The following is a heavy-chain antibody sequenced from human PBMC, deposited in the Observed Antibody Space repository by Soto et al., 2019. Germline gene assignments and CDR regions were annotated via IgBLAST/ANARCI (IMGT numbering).Heavy chain of an antibody. CDR2: INPSGGST. D-gene: IGHD3-10*01. CDR3: ARETTMVRGVIGEGYYYMDV. Sequence: ASVKVSCKASGYTFTSYYMHWVRQAPGQGLEWMGIINPSGGSTSYAQKFQGRVTMTRDTSTSTVYMELSSLRSEDTAVYYCARETTMVRGVIGEGYYYMDVWGKGTTVTVSS. J-gene: IGHJ6*03. CDR1: GYTFTSYY. V-gene: IGHV1-46*03.